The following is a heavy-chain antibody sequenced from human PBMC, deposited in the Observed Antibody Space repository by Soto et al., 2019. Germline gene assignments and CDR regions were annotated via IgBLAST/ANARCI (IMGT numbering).Heavy chain of an antibody. V-gene: IGHV4-30-2*01. CDR2: IYHSGST. J-gene: IGHJ4*02. D-gene: IGHD5-12*01. CDR3: AAGGGLPRYY. CDR1: GGAISSGGYF. Sequence: QLQLQESGPGLVKPSQTLSLTCAVSGGAISSGGYFWSWIRQPPGKGLEWIGYIYHSGSTYYNPSLXSXAXLPXDWSKNQFPLKLSSVTAADTAVYYCAAGGGLPRYYWGQGTLVTVSS.